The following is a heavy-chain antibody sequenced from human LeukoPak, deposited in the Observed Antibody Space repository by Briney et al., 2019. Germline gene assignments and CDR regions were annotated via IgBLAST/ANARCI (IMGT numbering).Heavy chain of an antibody. CDR2: VKTKGGGGAA. CDR1: GITFTNAW. J-gene: IGHJ5*02. CDR3: TTDRMIYATNWAVSWFDP. D-gene: IGHD2-8*01. Sequence: GGSLRLSCAASGITFTNAWLTWVRQAPGKGLEWVGRVKTKGGGGAADYAAPGKGRFTISRDDSTKPLYLQMNSLKTEDTAFYYCTTDRMIYATNWAVSWFDPWGQGTLVTVSS. V-gene: IGHV3-15*01.